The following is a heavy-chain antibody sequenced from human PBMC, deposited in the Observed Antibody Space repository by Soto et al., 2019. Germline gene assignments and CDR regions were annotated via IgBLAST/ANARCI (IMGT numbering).Heavy chain of an antibody. Sequence: DVQLLESGGGLVQPGGSLRLSCVASGFSFSTYSMSWVRQAPGTGLQWVSSINGGGTSTFYADSVRGRFTISRDNSKDTLHLQMNSLRVEDTAVYYCAKDPPFESLPGFDPWGQGALVTVSS. CDR2: INGGGTST. CDR3: AKDPPFESLPGFDP. V-gene: IGHV3-23*01. CDR1: GFSFSTYS. J-gene: IGHJ5*02.